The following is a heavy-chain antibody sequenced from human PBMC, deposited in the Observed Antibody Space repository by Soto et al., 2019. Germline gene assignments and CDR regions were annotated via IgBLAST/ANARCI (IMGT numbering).Heavy chain of an antibody. J-gene: IGHJ6*02. CDR3: ARDPRYFDWLLRGDGMDV. CDR1: GGTFSSYA. Sequence: QVQLVQSGAEVKKPGSSVKVSCKASGGTFSSYAISLVRQAPGQGLEWMGGIIPIFGTANYAQKFQGRVKITADESTNKAYMELSSLRSEDTAVYYCARDPRYFDWLLRGDGMDVWGQGTTVTVSS. V-gene: IGHV1-69*01. D-gene: IGHD3-9*01. CDR2: IIPIFGTA.